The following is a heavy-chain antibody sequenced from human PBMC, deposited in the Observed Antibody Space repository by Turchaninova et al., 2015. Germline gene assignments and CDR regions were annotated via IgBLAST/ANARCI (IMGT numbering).Heavy chain of an antibody. V-gene: IGHV4-39*01. CDR2: IYYSGST. J-gene: IGHJ4*02. CDR1: SDSIISSSSS. D-gene: IGHD1-1*01. Sequence: QLQLRESGPGHVAPSETLSLTCTVSSDSIISSSSSWGWIRQPPGKGLEWIGSIYYSGSTYYNPSLKSRVTIAKDTPKNEFSLKLSSVTAADTAVYYCASSILFPQRQFDSWGQGTLVTVSS. CDR3: ASSILFPQRQFDS.